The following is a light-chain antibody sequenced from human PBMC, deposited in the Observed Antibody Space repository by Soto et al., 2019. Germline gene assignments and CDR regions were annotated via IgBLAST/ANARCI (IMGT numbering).Light chain of an antibody. J-gene: IGKJ4*01. CDR1: QSVSGNY. V-gene: IGKV3D-11*02. Sequence: ENVLTQSPGTLSLSPGERATLSCRASQSVSGNYLAWYQQKPGQAPRLLIYDASNRATGIPARFGGSGPGTDFTLTISSLEPEDFALYYCQQRGNWPSFGGGTKVDIK. CDR2: DAS. CDR3: QQRGNWPS.